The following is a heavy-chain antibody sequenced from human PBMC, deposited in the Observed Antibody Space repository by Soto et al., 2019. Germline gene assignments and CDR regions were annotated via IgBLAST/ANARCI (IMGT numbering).Heavy chain of an antibody. CDR1: GFTVKNYQ. V-gene: IGHV3-53*01. CDR2: IYSGGVT. J-gene: IGHJ6*02. Sequence: EVQLVESGGGLIQPGGSLRLSCAASGFTVKNYQMNWVRQAPGKGLEWVSVIYSGGVTYYPDSVKGRFTTIRDTSKNTVDLQMNSLRADDTAMYYCARDPSTTGYYGLAVCGQGTTVTVSS. CDR3: ARDPSTTGYYGLAV.